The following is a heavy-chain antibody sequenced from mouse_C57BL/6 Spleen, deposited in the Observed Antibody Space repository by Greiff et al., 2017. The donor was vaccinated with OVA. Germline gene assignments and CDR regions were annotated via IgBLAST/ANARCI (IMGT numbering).Heavy chain of an antibody. D-gene: IGHD2-3*01. CDR1: GYTFTDYN. CDR3: ARKGLLGGNGYFDV. V-gene: IGHV1-22*01. Sequence: EVQLQQSGPELVKPGASVKMSCKASGYTFTDYNMHWVKQSHGKSLEWIGYINPNNGGTSYNQKFKGKATLTVNKSSSTAYMELRSLTSEDSAAYYCARKGLLGGNGYFDVWGTGTTVTVSS. J-gene: IGHJ1*03. CDR2: INPNNGGT.